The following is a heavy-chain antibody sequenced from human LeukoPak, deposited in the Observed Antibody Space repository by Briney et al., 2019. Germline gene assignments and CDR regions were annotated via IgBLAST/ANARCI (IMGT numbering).Heavy chain of an antibody. CDR3: ARGPMGDSIVLPLDY. CDR1: GFTVSSNY. D-gene: IGHD3-22*01. J-gene: IGHJ4*02. Sequence: PGGSLRLSCAASGFTVSSNYMSWVRQAPGKGLEWVSSISSSSSYIYYADSVKGRFTISRDNAKNSLYLQMNSLRAEDTAVYYCARGPMGDSIVLPLDYWGQETLVTVSS. CDR2: ISSSSSYI. V-gene: IGHV3-21*01.